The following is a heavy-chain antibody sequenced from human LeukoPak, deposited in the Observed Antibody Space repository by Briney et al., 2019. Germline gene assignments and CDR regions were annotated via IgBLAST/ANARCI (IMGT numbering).Heavy chain of an antibody. D-gene: IGHD3-22*01. J-gene: IGHJ4*02. CDR2: INWNAVRV. CDR3: ARLRNYDSSGYYFEIDY. CDR1: GFTFNNYG. Sequence: GGSLRLSCAASGFTFNNYGMSWVRQAPGKGLEWVSGINWNAVRVGYADSVKGRFTISRDNAKNSLYLQMNGLRAEDTAFYYCARLRNYDSSGYYFEIDYWGQGTLVTVSS. V-gene: IGHV3-20*04.